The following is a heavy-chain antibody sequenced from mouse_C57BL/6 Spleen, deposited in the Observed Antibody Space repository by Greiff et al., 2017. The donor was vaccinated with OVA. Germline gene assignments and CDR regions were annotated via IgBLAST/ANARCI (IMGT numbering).Heavy chain of an antibody. Sequence: QVHVKQSGAELVKPGASVKMSCKASGYTFTTYPIEWMKQNHGKSLEWIGNFHPYNDDTKYNEKFKGKATLTVEKSSSTVYLELSRLTSDDSAVYYCARRALYYYGSSHWYFDVWGTGTTVTVSS. V-gene: IGHV1-47*01. D-gene: IGHD1-1*01. J-gene: IGHJ1*03. CDR1: GYTFTTYP. CDR3: ARRALYYYGSSHWYFDV. CDR2: FHPYNDDT.